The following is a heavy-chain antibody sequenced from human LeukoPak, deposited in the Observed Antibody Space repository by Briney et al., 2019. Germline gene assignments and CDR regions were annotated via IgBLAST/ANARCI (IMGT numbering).Heavy chain of an antibody. V-gene: IGHV5-51*01. CDR2: IYPGDSDT. D-gene: IGHD5-12*01. J-gene: IGHJ4*02. CDR3: ASRSNSGYEFFDY. CDR1: GYSFTSYW. Sequence: GESLKISCKGSGYSFTSYWIGWVRQMPGKGLEWMGIIYPGDSDTRYSPSFQGQVTISADKSISTAYLQWSSLKASDTAMYYRASRSNSGYEFFDYWGQGTLVTVSS.